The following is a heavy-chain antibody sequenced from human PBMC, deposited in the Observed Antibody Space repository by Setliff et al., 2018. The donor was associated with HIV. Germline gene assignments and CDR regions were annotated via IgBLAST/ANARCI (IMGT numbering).Heavy chain of an antibody. Sequence: GGSLRLSCAASGFAFVDFAMTWVRQRPGKGLEWVSYINWNGGRTDFADSVKGRFTISRDNVERYVFLEMNNLRPEDTALYYCARHWGRDLGHAFEGWGQGTMVTVSS. D-gene: IGHD3-16*01. CDR2: INWNGGRT. V-gene: IGHV3-20*04. J-gene: IGHJ3*01. CDR1: GFAFVDFA. CDR3: ARHWGRDLGHAFEG.